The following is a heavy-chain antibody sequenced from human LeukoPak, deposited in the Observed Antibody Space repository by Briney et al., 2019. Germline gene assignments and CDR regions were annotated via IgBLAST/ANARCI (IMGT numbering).Heavy chain of an antibody. Sequence: PGGSLRLSCAASGFTFSSYAMHWVRQAPGKGLEWVAVISYDGSNKYYADSVEGRFTISRDNSKNTLYLQMNSLRAEDTAVYYCARGDCSSTSCQDFDYWGQGTLVTVSS. D-gene: IGHD2-2*01. V-gene: IGHV3-30*04. J-gene: IGHJ4*02. CDR3: ARGDCSSTSCQDFDY. CDR1: GFTFSSYA. CDR2: ISYDGSNK.